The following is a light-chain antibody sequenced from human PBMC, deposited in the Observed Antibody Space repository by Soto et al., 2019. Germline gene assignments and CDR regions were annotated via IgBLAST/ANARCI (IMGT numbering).Light chain of an antibody. CDR1: QGVSSH. CDR2: EVS. Sequence: IQLTQFPSSLSASVGDRVTITCRASQGVSSHLAWHQQKPGKAPKLLIFEVSTLQSGVPSRFSGSGSGTDFTLTISSLQPEDFATYYCQHLNSYPITFGQGTRLEIK. V-gene: IGKV1-9*01. CDR3: QHLNSYPIT. J-gene: IGKJ5*01.